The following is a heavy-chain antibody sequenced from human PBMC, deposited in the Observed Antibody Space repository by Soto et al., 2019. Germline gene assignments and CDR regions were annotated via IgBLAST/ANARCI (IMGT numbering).Heavy chain of an antibody. V-gene: IGHV1-69*13. CDR1: GGTFSSYA. J-gene: IGHJ6*04. CDR3: ARGAIRGYGLDV. D-gene: IGHD3-10*01. Sequence: ASVKVSCKASGGTFSSYAISWVRQAPGQGLEWMGGIIPIFGTGNYAQKFQGRVTITADESTSTAYMELSSLRSEDTAVYYCARGAIRGYGLDVWGKGPTVTVSS. CDR2: IIPIFGTG.